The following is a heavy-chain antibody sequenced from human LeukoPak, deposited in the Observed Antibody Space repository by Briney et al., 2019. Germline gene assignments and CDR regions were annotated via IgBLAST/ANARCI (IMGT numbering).Heavy chain of an antibody. D-gene: IGHD3-22*01. Sequence: GGSLRLSCAASGFTFSSYAMSWVRQAPGKGLEWVSAISGSGGSTYYADSVKGRFTISRDNSKNTLYLQMNSLRAEDTAVYYCAKAKDYYYDSSGYHYYFDYWGQGTLVTVSS. CDR2: ISGSGGST. V-gene: IGHV3-23*01. CDR3: AKAKDYYYDSSGYHYYFDY. J-gene: IGHJ4*02. CDR1: GFTFSSYA.